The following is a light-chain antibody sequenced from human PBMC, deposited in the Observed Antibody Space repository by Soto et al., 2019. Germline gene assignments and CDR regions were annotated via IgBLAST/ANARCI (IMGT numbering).Light chain of an antibody. Sequence: AIQMTQSPSSLCASLGDRVTITCRASQGIRNDLGWYQQKPGKAPKLLIYAASSLQSGVPSRFSGSGSGTDFTLTISSLQPEDFATYYCLQDYNYPRTFGQGTKVDIK. CDR3: LQDYNYPRT. CDR1: QGIRND. V-gene: IGKV1-6*01. CDR2: AAS. J-gene: IGKJ1*01.